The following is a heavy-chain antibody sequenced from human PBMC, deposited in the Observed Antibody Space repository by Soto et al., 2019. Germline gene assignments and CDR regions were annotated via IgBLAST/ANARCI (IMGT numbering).Heavy chain of an antibody. CDR1: GGSFSDYF. CDR3: AGREFASSSFHYYYCAVDV. CDR2: INHSGST. Sequence: SETLSLTCAVYGGSFSDYFWTWIRQPPGKGLEWIGEINHSGSTNFNPSLKSRVAISADTSRNQFSLRVTSVTAADTAVYYCAGREFASSSFHYYYCAVDVWGQGTTVTVSS. V-gene: IGHV4-34*01. J-gene: IGHJ6*02. D-gene: IGHD6-6*01.